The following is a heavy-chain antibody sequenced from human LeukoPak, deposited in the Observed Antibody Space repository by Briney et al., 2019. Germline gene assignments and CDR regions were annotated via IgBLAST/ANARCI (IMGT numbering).Heavy chain of an antibody. CDR3: ASRTLELPFDY. D-gene: IGHD4-23*01. V-gene: IGHV4-39*01. Sequence: SETLSLTCTVSGGSISSSRYYWGWIRENPGKGREGSGSIYYSGSTYYNPSLKSRVTISVDTSKNQFSLKLSSVTAAHTSVYYCASRTLELPFDYWGQGTLVTVSS. CDR1: GGSISSSRYY. CDR2: IYYSGST. J-gene: IGHJ4*02.